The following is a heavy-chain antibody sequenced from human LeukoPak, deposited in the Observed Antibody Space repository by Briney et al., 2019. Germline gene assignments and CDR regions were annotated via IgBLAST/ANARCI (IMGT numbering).Heavy chain of an antibody. J-gene: IGHJ6*03. CDR3: AKVWLPYYYYYYMDV. CDR2: ICWDGGST. Sequence: PGGPLRLSCAASGFTFDDYTMHCVPQATGKGLVGVSLICWDGGSTYYADSVKGRFTIARENSKNYLYLQMNSLRTEDTALYYCAKVWLPYYYYYYMDVWGKGTTVTVSS. D-gene: IGHD3-16*01. CDR1: GFTFDDYT. V-gene: IGHV3-43*01.